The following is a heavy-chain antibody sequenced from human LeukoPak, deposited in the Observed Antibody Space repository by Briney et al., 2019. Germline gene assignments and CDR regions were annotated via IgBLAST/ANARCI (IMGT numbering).Heavy chain of an antibody. CDR1: GYSVSSGFF. CDR2: IYHNGIT. CDR3: TRGVALSDHGIIDS. J-gene: IGHJ4*02. V-gene: IGHV4-38-2*01. D-gene: IGHD1-1*01. Sequence: SETLSLTCAVSGYSVSSGFFWCWIRQPPGKGLEWISTIYHNGITHYNPSLKSRVTISVDKYKNQFSLKMSSLTAEDTAVYYCTRGVALSDHGIIDSWGQGPLATVSS.